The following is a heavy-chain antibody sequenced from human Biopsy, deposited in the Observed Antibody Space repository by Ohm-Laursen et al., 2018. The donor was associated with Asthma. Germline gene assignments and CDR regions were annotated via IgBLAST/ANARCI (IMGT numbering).Heavy chain of an antibody. CDR3: ARAVSSNSYWYFDL. D-gene: IGHD6-6*01. J-gene: IGHJ2*01. CDR1: GDAMSTSGSY. CDR2: IYYSGRT. V-gene: IGHV4-39*02. Sequence: GTLSLTCIVSGDAMSTSGSYWGWIRQSPGKGLEWIGSIYYSGRTHYNPSLESRVTISADTSKNHFSLKVTSVTAADTAVYYCARAVSSNSYWYFDLWGRGDLVTVSS.